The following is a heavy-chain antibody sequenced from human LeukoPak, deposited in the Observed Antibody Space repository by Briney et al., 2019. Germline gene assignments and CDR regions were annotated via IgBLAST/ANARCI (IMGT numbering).Heavy chain of an antibody. Sequence: SETLSLTCTVSGGSISSSSYYWGWIRQPPGKGLEWIGSIYYSGSTYYNPSLKSRVTISVDTSKNQFSLKLSSVTAADTAVYYCARHGSGSYSPYYYYYYMDVWGKGTTVTISS. V-gene: IGHV4-39*01. J-gene: IGHJ6*03. CDR2: IYYSGST. CDR3: ARHGSGSYSPYYYYYYMDV. CDR1: GGSISSSSYY. D-gene: IGHD3-10*01.